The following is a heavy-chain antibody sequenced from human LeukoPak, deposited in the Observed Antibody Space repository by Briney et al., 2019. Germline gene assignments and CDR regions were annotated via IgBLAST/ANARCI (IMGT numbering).Heavy chain of an antibody. Sequence: GGSLRLSCAASGFTFSSYGMHWVRQAPGKGLEWVAVISYDGSNKYYADSVKGRFTISRDNSKNTLYLQMNSLRAEDTAVYYCAKSVVPAAIDYWGQGTLVTVSS. J-gene: IGHJ4*02. D-gene: IGHD2-2*02. CDR1: GFTFSSYG. CDR3: AKSVVPAAIDY. CDR2: ISYDGSNK. V-gene: IGHV3-30*18.